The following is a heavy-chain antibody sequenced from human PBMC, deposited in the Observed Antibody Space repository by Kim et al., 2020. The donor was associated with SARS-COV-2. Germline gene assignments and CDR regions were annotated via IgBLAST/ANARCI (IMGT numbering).Heavy chain of an antibody. J-gene: IGHJ4*02. CDR2: IYYSGST. CDR1: GGSISSYY. CDR3: ARDGAFRGVRWGFDY. Sequence: SETLSLTCTVSGGSISSYYWSWIRQPPGKGLEWIGYIYYSGSTNYNPSLKSRVTISVDTSKNQFSLKLSSVTAADTAVYYCARDGAFRGVRWGFDYWGQGTLVTVSS. D-gene: IGHD3-10*01. V-gene: IGHV4-59*01.